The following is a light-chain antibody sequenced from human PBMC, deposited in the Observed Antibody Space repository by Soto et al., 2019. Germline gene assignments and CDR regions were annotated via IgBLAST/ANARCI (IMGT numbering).Light chain of an antibody. Sequence: EIVLTQSPATLSLSPGERATLSCRASQSISRYLAWYQQKPGQAPRLLIYDSSNRATGIPGRFSGSGSGTXFTLTISSLEPEDFAVYYCQQRSNGPAFTFGQGTKLEIK. CDR3: QQRSNGPAFT. CDR1: QSISRY. CDR2: DSS. J-gene: IGKJ2*01. V-gene: IGKV3-11*01.